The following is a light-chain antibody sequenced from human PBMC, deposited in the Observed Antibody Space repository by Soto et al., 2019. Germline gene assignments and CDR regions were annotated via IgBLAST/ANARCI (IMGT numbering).Light chain of an antibody. J-gene: IGLJ2*01. CDR3: NSYASSGALI. V-gene: IGLV2-14*03. Sequence: QSVLTQPASVSGSPGQSITISCTGTSSDVGDYDYVSWYQQHPGKAPKLMIYDVSNRPSGVSTRFTGSKSGNTASLTISGLRAEDEAYYFCNSYASSGALIFGGGTQLTVL. CDR1: SSDVGDYDY. CDR2: DVS.